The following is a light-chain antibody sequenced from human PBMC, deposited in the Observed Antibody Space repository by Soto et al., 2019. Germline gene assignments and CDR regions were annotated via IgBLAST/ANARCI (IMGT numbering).Light chain of an antibody. CDR1: HEIARW. J-gene: IGKJ5*01. CDR2: AAS. V-gene: IGKV1-9*01. CDR3: QQLNSYPRT. Sequence: NPITQSSSVSAFVVARGSITCGASHEIARWWAWYQQQPGKAPKLLIYAASTLQSGVPSRFSGSGSGTEFTLTISSLQPEDFATYYCQQLNSYPRTFGQGTRLEIK.